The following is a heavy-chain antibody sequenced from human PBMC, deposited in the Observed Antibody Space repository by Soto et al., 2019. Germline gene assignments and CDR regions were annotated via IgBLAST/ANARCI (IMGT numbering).Heavy chain of an antibody. D-gene: IGHD4-17*01. CDR2: ISYDGSNK. J-gene: IGHJ6*03. CDR1: GFTFSSYG. CDR3: AKDRATVARYYYYYMDV. Sequence: QVQLVESGGGVVQPGRSLRLSCAASGFTFSSYGMHWVRQAPGKGLEWVAVISYDGSNKYYADSVKGRFTISRDNSKNMLYLQMNSLRAEDTAVYYCAKDRATVARYYYYYMDVWGKGTTVTVSS. V-gene: IGHV3-30*18.